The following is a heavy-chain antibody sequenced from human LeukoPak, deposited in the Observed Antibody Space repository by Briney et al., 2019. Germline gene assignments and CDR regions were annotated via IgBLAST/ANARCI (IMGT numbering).Heavy chain of an antibody. CDR2: INPSGGST. Sequence: ASVKVSCKASGYTFTSYYMHWVRQAPGQGLEWMGIINPSGGSTNYAQKFQGRVTITADESTSTAYMELSSLRSEDTAVYYCAREVVTAKFDYWGQGTLVTVSS. CDR1: GYTFTSYY. V-gene: IGHV1-46*01. D-gene: IGHD2-21*02. CDR3: AREVVTAKFDY. J-gene: IGHJ4*02.